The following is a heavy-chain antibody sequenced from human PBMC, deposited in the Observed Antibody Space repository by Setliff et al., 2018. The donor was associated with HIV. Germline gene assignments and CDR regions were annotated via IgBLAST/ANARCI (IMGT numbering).Heavy chain of an antibody. Sequence: PSETLSLTCAVSSYSISSGYYWGWIRQPPGKGLEWIGNIYHSGSTYYNPSLKSRVTISVDTSRNQFSLKLSSVTAADTAVYYCARDPFGVRDGYNYDWYFDLWGRGTLVTVSS. J-gene: IGHJ2*01. V-gene: IGHV4-38-2*02. CDR3: ARDPFGVRDGYNYDWYFDL. CDR1: SYSISSGYY. CDR2: IYHSGST. D-gene: IGHD5-12*01.